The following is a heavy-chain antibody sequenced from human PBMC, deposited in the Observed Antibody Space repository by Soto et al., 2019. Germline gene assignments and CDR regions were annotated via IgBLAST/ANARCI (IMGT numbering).Heavy chain of an antibody. D-gene: IGHD2-15*01. J-gene: IGHJ6*02. CDR2: IRGFSPNT. Sequence: PGGSLRLSCVASGFTFRTYTMNRVRQAPGKGLEWVSGIRGFSPNTSYAEPVKGRFTISRDNAKNSLYLQMNSLGVEDPAVYYCARDRGYDAHDYYYNAMDVWGQGTTVTVSS. CDR3: ARDRGYDAHDYYYNAMDV. CDR1: GFTFRTYT. V-gene: IGHV3-21*01.